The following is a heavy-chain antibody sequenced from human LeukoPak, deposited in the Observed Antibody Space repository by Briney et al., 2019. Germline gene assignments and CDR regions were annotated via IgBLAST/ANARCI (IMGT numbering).Heavy chain of an antibody. V-gene: IGHV3-15*01. J-gene: IGHJ4*02. D-gene: IGHD1-1*01. CDR2: IKSKTDGGTT. Sequence: GGSLRLSCAASGFTFSNARMSWVRQAPGKGLEWVGRIKSKTDGGTTDYAAPVKGRFTISRDDSKNTLYLQMNSLKTEDTAVYYCTTEVRGRAFDYWGQGTLVTVSS. CDR3: TTEVRGRAFDY. CDR1: GFTFSNAR.